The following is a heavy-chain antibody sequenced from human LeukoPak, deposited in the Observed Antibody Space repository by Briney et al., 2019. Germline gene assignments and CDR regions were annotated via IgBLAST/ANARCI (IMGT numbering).Heavy chain of an antibody. J-gene: IGHJ4*02. Sequence: GGSLRLSCAASGFTFSSYSMNWVRQAPGKGLEWVSSISSSSSYIYYADSVKGRFTISRDNAKNSLYLQMNSLRAEDTAVYYCARAVAHVLRFLEWSTKDWDYWGQGTLVTVSS. CDR3: ARAVAHVLRFLEWSTKDWDY. CDR1: GFTFSSYS. V-gene: IGHV3-21*01. D-gene: IGHD3-3*01. CDR2: ISSSSSYI.